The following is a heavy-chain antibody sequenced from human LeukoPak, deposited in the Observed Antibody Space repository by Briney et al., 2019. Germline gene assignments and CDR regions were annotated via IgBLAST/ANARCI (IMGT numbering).Heavy chain of an antibody. D-gene: IGHD2-2*01. CDR2: IWYDGSNK. J-gene: IGHJ4*02. Sequence: GRSLRLSCAASGFTFSSYGMHWVRQAPGKGLEWVAVIWYDGSNKYYADSVKGRFTISRDNSKNTLYLQMNSLRAEDTAVYYCAKVGFRYCSSSRRPSVEFWGQGTLVTVSS. V-gene: IGHV3-33*06. CDR3: AKVGFRYCSSSRRPSVEF. CDR1: GFTFSSYG.